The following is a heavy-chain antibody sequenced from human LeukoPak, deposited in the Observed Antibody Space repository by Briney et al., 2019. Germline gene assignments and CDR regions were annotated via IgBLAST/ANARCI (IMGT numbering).Heavy chain of an antibody. V-gene: IGHV3-30*18. D-gene: IGHD1-1*01. Sequence: GRSLRLSCAASGFTFSSYGMHWVRQAPGKGLEWVAVISYDGSNKYYADSVKGRFTISRDNSKNTLYLQMNSLRAEDTAVYYCAKDGKGIDYWDQGTLVTVSS. CDR2: ISYDGSNK. CDR3: AKDGKGIDY. J-gene: IGHJ4*02. CDR1: GFTFSSYG.